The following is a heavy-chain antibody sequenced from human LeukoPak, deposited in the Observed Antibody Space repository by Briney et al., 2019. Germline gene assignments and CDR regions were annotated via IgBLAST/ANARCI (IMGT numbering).Heavy chain of an antibody. J-gene: IGHJ4*02. CDR1: GFTFSSYG. V-gene: IGHV3-30*18. CDR3: AKPYYYGSRSYMDY. CDR2: ISYDGSNT. Sequence: GGSLRLSCAASGFTFSSYGMHWVRQAPGKGLGWVAVISYDGSNTYYAGSVKGRFTISRDNSKNMLYLQMNSLRAEDTAVYYCAKPYYYGSRSYMDYWGQGTLVTVSS. D-gene: IGHD3-10*01.